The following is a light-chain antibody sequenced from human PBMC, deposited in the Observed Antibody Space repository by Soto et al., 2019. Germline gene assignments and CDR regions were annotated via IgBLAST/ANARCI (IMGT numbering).Light chain of an antibody. J-gene: IGKJ1*01. V-gene: IGKV1-27*01. CDR2: AAS. CDR1: QGISNY. CDR3: PKYNSALWT. Sequence: DIQMTQSPSSLSASVGDRVTITCRASQGISNYLAWYQQKPGKVPKLLIYAASTLQSGVPSRFSGSGSGTDVTLTISSLQPKDVATYYCPKYNSALWTFGQGTKVEIK.